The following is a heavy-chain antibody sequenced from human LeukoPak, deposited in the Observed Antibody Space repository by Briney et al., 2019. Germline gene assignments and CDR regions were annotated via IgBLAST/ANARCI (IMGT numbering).Heavy chain of an antibody. D-gene: IGHD3-3*01. Sequence: GGSLRLSCAASGFTFNSYWMYWVRQAPGKGLEWVANIEQDGSEKYSVDSVKGRFTISRDNAKNSLYLQMNSLRAEDTAVYYCARPQLRFLEIDAFDIWGQGTMVTVSS. CDR1: GFTFNSYW. V-gene: IGHV3-7*01. J-gene: IGHJ3*02. CDR3: ARPQLRFLEIDAFDI. CDR2: IEQDGSEK.